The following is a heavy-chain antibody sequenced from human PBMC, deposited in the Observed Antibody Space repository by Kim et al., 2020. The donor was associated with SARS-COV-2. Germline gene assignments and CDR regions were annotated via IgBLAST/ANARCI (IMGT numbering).Heavy chain of an antibody. Sequence: SETLSLTCAVYGGSFSGYYWSWIRQPPGKGLEWIGEINHSGSTNYNPSLKSRVTISVDTSKNQFSLKLSSLTAADTAVYYCARGRGYCSSTSCYPRRYFDYWGQGTLVTVSS. CDR3: ARGRGYCSSTSCYPRRYFDY. V-gene: IGHV4-34*01. CDR2: INHSGST. D-gene: IGHD2-2*01. CDR1: GGSFSGYY. J-gene: IGHJ4*02.